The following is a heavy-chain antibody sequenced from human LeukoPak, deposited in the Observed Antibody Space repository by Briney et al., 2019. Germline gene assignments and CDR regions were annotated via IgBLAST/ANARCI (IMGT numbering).Heavy chain of an antibody. D-gene: IGHD3-22*01. Sequence: SETLSLTCAVYGGSFSGYYWSWIRQPPGKGLEWIGEINHSGSTNYNPSLKSRVTISVDTSKKQFSLKLSSVTAADTAVYYCARSNYDSSGYDLGNDYWGQGTLVTVSS. CDR2: INHSGST. V-gene: IGHV4-34*01. CDR1: GGSFSGYY. J-gene: IGHJ4*02. CDR3: ARSNYDSSGYDLGNDY.